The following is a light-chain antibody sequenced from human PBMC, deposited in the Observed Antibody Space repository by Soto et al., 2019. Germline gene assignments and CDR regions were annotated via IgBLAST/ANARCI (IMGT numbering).Light chain of an antibody. CDR1: LSLLHSNGNNY. CDR3: MXALQTPWT. J-gene: IGKJ1*01. CDR2: LGS. V-gene: IGKV2-28*01. Sequence: DIVMTQSPLSLPVXPGEPASISCRSSLSLLHSNGNNYLDWYLQKPGQSPQLLVYLGSNRASGVPDRFSGSGSGIDFTMNLSTVEAEXXGVXXXMXALQTPWTCGQGTKVDIK.